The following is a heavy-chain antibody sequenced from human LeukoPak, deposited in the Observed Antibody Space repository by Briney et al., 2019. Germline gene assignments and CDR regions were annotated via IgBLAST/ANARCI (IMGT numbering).Heavy chain of an antibody. CDR3: TSPRINSYGYIPLVY. D-gene: IGHD5-18*01. CDR1: GFTFSGSA. V-gene: IGHV3-73*01. Sequence: GGSLKLSCAASGFTFSGSAMHWVRQASGKGLEWVGRIRSKANSYATAYAASVKGRFTISRDDSKNTAYLQMNSLKTEDTAVYYCTSPRINSYGYIPLVYWGQGTLVTVSS. CDR2: IRSKANSYAT. J-gene: IGHJ4*02.